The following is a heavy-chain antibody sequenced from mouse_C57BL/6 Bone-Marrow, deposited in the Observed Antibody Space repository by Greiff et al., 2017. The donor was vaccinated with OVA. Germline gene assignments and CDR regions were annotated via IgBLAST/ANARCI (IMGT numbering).Heavy chain of an antibody. J-gene: IGHJ1*03. CDR1: GFTFSSYA. CDR3: AKDLITTVVADGYFDV. D-gene: IGHD1-1*01. Sequence: EVKVVESGGGLVKPGGSLKLSCAASGFTFSSYAMSWVRQTPEKRLEWVATISDGGSYTYYPDNVKGRFTISRDNAKNNLYLQMIHLKSEDTAMYYCAKDLITTVVADGYFDVWGTGTTVTVSS. CDR2: ISDGGSYT. V-gene: IGHV5-4*01.